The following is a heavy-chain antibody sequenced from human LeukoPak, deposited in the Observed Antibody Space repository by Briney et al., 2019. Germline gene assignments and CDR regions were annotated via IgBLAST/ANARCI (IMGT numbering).Heavy chain of an antibody. V-gene: IGHV4-30-4*01. J-gene: IGHJ6*02. CDR2: IYYSGST. CDR1: GGSTSSGDYY. Sequence: SQTLSLTCTVSGGSTSSGDYYWSWIRQPPGKGLEWIGYIYYSGSTYYNPSLKSRVTISVDTSKNQFSLKLSSVTAADTAVYYCARDAMVRGVISMYYYYYGMDVWGQGTTVTVPS. CDR3: ARDAMVRGVISMYYYYYGMDV. D-gene: IGHD3-10*01.